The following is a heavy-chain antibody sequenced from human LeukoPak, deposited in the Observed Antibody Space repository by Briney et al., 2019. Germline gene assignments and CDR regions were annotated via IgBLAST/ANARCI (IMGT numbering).Heavy chain of an antibody. J-gene: IGHJ3*02. CDR2: IIPIFGTA. Sequence: SVKVSCKASGGTFSNYAISWVRQAPGQGLEWMGGIIPIFGTANYAQKFQGRVTITADESTSTAYMELSSLRSEDTAVYYCASKGTLGYCSSTSCPGAFDIWGQGTMVTVSS. CDR3: ASKGTLGYCSSTSCPGAFDI. V-gene: IGHV1-69*01. D-gene: IGHD2-2*01. CDR1: GGTFSNYA.